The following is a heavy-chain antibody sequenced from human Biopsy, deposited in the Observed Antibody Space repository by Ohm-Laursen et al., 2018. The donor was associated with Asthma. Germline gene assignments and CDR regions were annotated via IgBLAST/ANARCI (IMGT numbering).Heavy chain of an antibody. CDR3: AKDVFPGWELRRGPDF. CDR2: ISFDGSNK. V-gene: IGHV3-30*18. CDR1: GFTFSNYG. Sequence: SLRLSCAAAGFTFSNYGMHWVRQAPGKGLDWVAVISFDGSNKNYTDSVKGRFTISRDNSRNTLHLQMNSLRAEDTAVYYCAKDVFPGWELRRGPDFWGQGTLVTVSS. J-gene: IGHJ4*02. D-gene: IGHD1-26*01.